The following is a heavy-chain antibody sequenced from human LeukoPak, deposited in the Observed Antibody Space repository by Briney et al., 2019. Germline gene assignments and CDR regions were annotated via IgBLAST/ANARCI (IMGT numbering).Heavy chain of an antibody. V-gene: IGHV1-46*01. D-gene: IGHD3-10*01. CDR3: ARAADDDYGSGSYYTWFDP. J-gene: IGHJ5*02. Sequence: ASVKVSCRASGYTFTSYYMHRVRQAPGQGLEWMGIINPSGGSTSYARKFQGRVTMTRDTSTSTVYMELSSLRSEDTAVYYCARAADDDYGSGSYYTWFDPWGQGTLVTVSS. CDR2: INPSGGST. CDR1: GYTFTSYY.